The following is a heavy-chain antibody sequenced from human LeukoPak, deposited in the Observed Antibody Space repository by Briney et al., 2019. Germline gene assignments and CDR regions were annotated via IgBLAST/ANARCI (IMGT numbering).Heavy chain of an antibody. CDR2: IYYSGST. Sequence: TSETLSLTCTVSGGSISSYYWGWIRQPPGKGLEWIGYIYYSGSTNYNPSLKSRVTISVDTSKNQFSLKLSSVTAADTAVYYCARVVFLEGKWAFDIWGQGTMVTVSS. D-gene: IGHD3-3*02. V-gene: IGHV4-59*01. CDR3: ARVVFLEGKWAFDI. CDR1: GGSISSYY. J-gene: IGHJ3*02.